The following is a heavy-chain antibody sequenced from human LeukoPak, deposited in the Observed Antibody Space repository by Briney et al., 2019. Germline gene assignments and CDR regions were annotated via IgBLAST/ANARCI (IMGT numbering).Heavy chain of an antibody. D-gene: IGHD3-10*01. CDR2: INRDGSA. Sequence: EWLGQINRDGSAIYNPSLKSRLTMSVDTSKNQFSLKVDSVTAADTAVYYCARHGGFNFDFWGQGSLVAVSS. V-gene: IGHV4-34*01. J-gene: IGHJ4*02. CDR3: ARHGGFNFDF.